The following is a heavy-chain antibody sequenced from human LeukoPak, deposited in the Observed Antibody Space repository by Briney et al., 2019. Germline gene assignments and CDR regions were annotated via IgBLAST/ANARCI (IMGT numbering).Heavy chain of an antibody. CDR2: IYYSGST. J-gene: IGHJ4*02. D-gene: IGHD3-22*01. CDR3: ARDYYDSSGYYSSTGLDY. CDR1: GGSISSYY. V-gene: IGHV4-59*01. Sequence: KPSETLSLTCTVSGGSISSYYWSWIRQPPGKGLEWIGYIYYSGSTNYNPSLKSRVTISVDTSKNQFSLKLSSVTAADTAVYYCARDYYDSSGYYSSTGLDYWGQGTLVTVSS.